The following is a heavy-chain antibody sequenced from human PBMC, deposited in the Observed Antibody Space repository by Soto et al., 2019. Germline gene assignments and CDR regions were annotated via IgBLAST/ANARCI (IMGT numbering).Heavy chain of an antibody. Sequence: SVKVSCKASGYTFTSYGISWVRQAPGQGLEWMGGIIPIFGTANYAQKFQGRVTITADESTSTAYMELSSLRSEDTAVYYCARNNRGLGAFDIWGQGTMVTVSS. V-gene: IGHV1-69*13. CDR1: GYTFTSYG. D-gene: IGHD5-12*01. CDR3: ARNNRGLGAFDI. CDR2: IIPIFGTA. J-gene: IGHJ3*02.